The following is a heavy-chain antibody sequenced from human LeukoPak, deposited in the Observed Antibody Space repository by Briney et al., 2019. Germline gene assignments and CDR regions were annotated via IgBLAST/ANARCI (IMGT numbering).Heavy chain of an antibody. Sequence: SGGSLRLSCAASGFTFSSYWMSWVRQAPGKGLEWVAVISYDGSNKYYADSVKGRFTISRDNSKKTLYLQVNSLRAEDTAVYYCAKTLHGFSGWYFGYWGQGTLVTVSS. J-gene: IGHJ4*02. V-gene: IGHV3-30*18. CDR1: GFTFSSYW. D-gene: IGHD6-19*01. CDR3: AKTLHGFSGWYFGY. CDR2: ISYDGSNK.